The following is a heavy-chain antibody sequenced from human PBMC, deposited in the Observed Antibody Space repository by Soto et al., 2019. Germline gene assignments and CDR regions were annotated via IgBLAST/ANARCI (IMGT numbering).Heavy chain of an antibody. CDR3: VRGDDRVD. V-gene: IGHV3-21*01. J-gene: IGHJ4*02. Sequence: EVQLVESGGGLVKPGGSLRLSCVGSGFIFSSFTMTWVRLAPGMGLQYLASISKSSSLIYYADSVRGRFIISRDNSKDSVFLQMYSLRAEDTAMYYCVRGDDRVDWGQGTLVTVSS. D-gene: IGHD1-1*01. CDR2: ISKSSSLI. CDR1: GFIFSSFT.